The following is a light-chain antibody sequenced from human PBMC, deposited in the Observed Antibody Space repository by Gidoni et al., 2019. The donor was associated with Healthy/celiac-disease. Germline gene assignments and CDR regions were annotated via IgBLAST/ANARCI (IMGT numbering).Light chain of an antibody. Sequence: EIVLTQSPGTLSLSPGERATLSCRASQSVSSGYLAWYQQKPGQAPRLLYYGATSRPTGLPDRCSGSGSGTYFPLTISRLEPEDFAVYYCQQYGSSPRITFGGGTKVEIK. CDR2: GAT. V-gene: IGKV3-20*01. CDR3: QQYGSSPRIT. J-gene: IGKJ4*01. CDR1: QSVSSGY.